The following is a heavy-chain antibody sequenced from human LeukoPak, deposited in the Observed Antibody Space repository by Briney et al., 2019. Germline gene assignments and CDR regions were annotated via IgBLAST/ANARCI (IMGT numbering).Heavy chain of an antibody. D-gene: IGHD2-2*02. J-gene: IGHJ4*02. CDR3: ARDLGYCSSTSCYKRITMVRGVND. CDR2: IIPIFGTA. CDR1: GGTFSSYA. V-gene: IGHV1-69*06. Sequence: ASVKVSCKASGGTFSSYAISWVRQAPGQGLEWMGGIIPIFGTANYAQKFQGRVTITADKSTSTAYMELSSLRSDDTAVYYCARDLGYCSSTSCYKRITMVRGVNDWGQGTLVTVSS.